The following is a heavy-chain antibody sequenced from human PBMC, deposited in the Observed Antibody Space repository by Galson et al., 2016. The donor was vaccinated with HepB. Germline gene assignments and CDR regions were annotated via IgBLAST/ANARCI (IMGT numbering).Heavy chain of an antibody. CDR1: VGSFSGYY. J-gene: IGHJ6*03. Sequence: ELLSLTAAAYVGSFSGYYCSWIRQPAGKGLEWAGEINDAGSTYYNPSLKSRVTISVDTSKNQLSLKLSSVTAADTAVYYCARGDNPDYGDYASAYYYMDVWGKGTTVTVSS. CDR3: ARGDNPDYGDYASAYYYMDV. D-gene: IGHD4-17*01. V-gene: IGHV4-34*01. CDR2: INDAGST.